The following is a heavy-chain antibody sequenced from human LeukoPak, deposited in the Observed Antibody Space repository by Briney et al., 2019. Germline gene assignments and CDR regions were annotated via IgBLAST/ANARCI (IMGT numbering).Heavy chain of an antibody. CDR1: GVILGVFV. CDR3: TRDIFSGWYYFDF. V-gene: IGHV3-49*04. Sequence: PGGSLTLSCTLSGVILGVFVMSCAREARGKGVEGVGFITSRRYDGATEYAASVNGRFTISRDDYKSVAYLHMNSLKTEDTATYYCTRDIFSGWYYFDFWGQRTLVTVPS. J-gene: IGHJ4*02. CDR2: ITSRRYDGAT. D-gene: IGHD6-19*01.